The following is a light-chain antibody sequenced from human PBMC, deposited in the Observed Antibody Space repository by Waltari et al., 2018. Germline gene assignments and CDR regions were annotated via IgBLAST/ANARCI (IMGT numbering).Light chain of an antibody. J-gene: IGKJ1*01. CDR3: QQYNNWPPWT. V-gene: IGKV3-15*01. Sequence: EIVMTQSPATLSVSPGGRAPPSCRASQSVSSNLAWYQQKPGQAPRLLIYGASTRATGIPARFSGSGSGTEFTLTISSLQSEDFAVYYCQQYNNWPPWTFGQGTKVEIK. CDR2: GAS. CDR1: QSVSSN.